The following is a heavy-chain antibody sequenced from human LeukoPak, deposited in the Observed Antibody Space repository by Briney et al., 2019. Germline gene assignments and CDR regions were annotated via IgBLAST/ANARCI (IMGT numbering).Heavy chain of an antibody. V-gene: IGHV4-4*07. J-gene: IGHJ4*02. CDR2: IYSSGST. CDR1: GASISSYY. CDR3: ARVGYGDYYFDY. Sequence: SGTLSLTCTVSGASISSYYWSWIRQPAGKGLEWIGRIYSSGSTTYNPSLKSRVSMSVDTSKNQFSLKLSSVTAADTAVYYCARVGYGDYYFDYWGPGTLVTVSS. D-gene: IGHD4-17*01.